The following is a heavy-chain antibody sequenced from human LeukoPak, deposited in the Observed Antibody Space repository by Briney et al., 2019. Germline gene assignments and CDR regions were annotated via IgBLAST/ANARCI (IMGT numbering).Heavy chain of an antibody. CDR2: ISYDGTNK. V-gene: IGHV3-30*18. J-gene: IGHJ4*02. CDR1: GFTFSSYG. CDR3: AEDYSNSWYYFDY. D-gene: IGHD6-13*01. Sequence: GGSLRLSCAASGFTFSSYGMHWVRQAPGKGLEWVAVISYDGTNKYYADSVKGRFTISRDNSENTLYLQMNSLRAEDAALYYCAEDYSNSWYYFDYWGQGTLVTVSS.